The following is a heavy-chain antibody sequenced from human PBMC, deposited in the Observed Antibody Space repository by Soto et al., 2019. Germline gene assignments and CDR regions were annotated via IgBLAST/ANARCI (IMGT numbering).Heavy chain of an antibody. J-gene: IGHJ6*03. CDR2: IYYSGST. Sequence: PSETLSLTCTVSGGSISSYYWSWIRQPPGKGLEWIGYIYYSGSTNYNPSLKSRVTISVDTSKNQFSLKLSSVTAADTAVYYCARGVAAPPYYYYYMDVWGKGTTVTVSS. CDR1: GGSISSYY. D-gene: IGHD6-6*01. V-gene: IGHV4-59*01. CDR3: ARGVAAPPYYYYYMDV.